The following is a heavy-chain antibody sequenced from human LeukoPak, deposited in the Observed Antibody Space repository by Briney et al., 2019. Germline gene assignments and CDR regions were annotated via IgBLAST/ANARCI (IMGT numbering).Heavy chain of an antibody. CDR2: ISSTSTYI. CDR3: ASDDYGDYEDGFDI. CDR1: GFTFSRAT. D-gene: IGHD4-17*01. Sequence: PGGSLRLPCVVSGFTFSRATMNWVRQAPGKGLEWVSSISSTSTYINYADSVKGRFTISRDNAKKSLYLQMNGLRGEDTAMYYCASDDYGDYEDGFDIWGQGTMVTVSS. V-gene: IGHV3-21*01. J-gene: IGHJ3*02.